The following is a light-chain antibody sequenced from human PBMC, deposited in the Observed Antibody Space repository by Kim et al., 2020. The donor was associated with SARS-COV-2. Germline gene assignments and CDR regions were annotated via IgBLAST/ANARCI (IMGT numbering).Light chain of an antibody. J-gene: IGKJ1*01. V-gene: IGKV1-27*01. CDR3: QKYNSAPWT. CDR2: AAS. Sequence: ASVVDRVTISCRASQDIKNYLAWYRQKPGKVPEVLIYAASILQSGVPSRISGSGSGTDFTLTINSLQPEDVATYYCQKYNSAPWTFGQGTKVEIK. CDR1: QDIKNY.